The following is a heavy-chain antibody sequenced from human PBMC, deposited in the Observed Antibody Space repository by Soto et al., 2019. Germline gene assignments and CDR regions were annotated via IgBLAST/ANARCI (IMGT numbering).Heavy chain of an antibody. V-gene: IGHV3-9*01. J-gene: IGHJ4*02. D-gene: IGHD2-15*01. Sequence: EVQLVESGGGLVQPGRSLRLSCAASGFTFDDYAMHWVRQAPGKGLEWVSGISWNIGSIGYADSVKGRFTISRDNAKNSLYLQMNRLRAEDTALYYCAKGVAAWGYFDYWGQGTLVTVSS. CDR2: ISWNIGSI. CDR1: GFTFDDYA. CDR3: AKGVAAWGYFDY.